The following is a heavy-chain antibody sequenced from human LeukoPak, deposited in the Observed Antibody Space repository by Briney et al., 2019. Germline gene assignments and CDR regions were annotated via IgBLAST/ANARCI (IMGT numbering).Heavy chain of an antibody. D-gene: IGHD3-9*01. CDR2: IKQDGSEK. CDR1: GFTFSSCW. J-gene: IGHJ4*02. V-gene: IGHV3-7*04. CDR3: ARGLTGCFDY. Sequence: GGSLRLSCAASGFTFSSCWMSWVRQAPGKGLEWVANIKQDGSEKYYVDSVKGRFTISRDNAKNSLYLQMNSLRAEDTAVYYCARGLTGCFDYWGQGTLVTVSS.